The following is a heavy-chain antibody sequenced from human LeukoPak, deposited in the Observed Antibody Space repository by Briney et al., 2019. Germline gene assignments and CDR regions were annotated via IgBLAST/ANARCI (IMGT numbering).Heavy chain of an antibody. CDR2: IYYSGST. CDR3: ARVGGSGNYYYYGMDV. J-gene: IGHJ6*02. Sequence: SETLSLTCTVSGGSISSYYWSWIRQPPGKGLEWIGYIYYSGSTNYNPSLKSRVTISVDTSKNQFSLKLSSVTAADTAVYYCARVGGSGNYYYYGMDVWGQGTTVTVS. CDR1: GGSISSYY. V-gene: IGHV4-59*01. D-gene: IGHD3-10*01.